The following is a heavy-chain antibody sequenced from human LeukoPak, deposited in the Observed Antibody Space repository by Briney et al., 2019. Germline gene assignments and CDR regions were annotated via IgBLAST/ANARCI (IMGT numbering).Heavy chain of an antibody. CDR2: ISSSGSTI. CDR3: ARWQMATTSSSDY. Sequence: GGSLRLSCAASGFTFSDYYMSWIRQAPGKGLEWVSYISSSGSTIYYADSVKGRFTISRDNAKNSLYLQMNSLRAEDTAVYYCARWQMATTSSSDYWGQGTLVTVSS. V-gene: IGHV3-11*01. D-gene: IGHD5-24*01. J-gene: IGHJ4*02. CDR1: GFTFSDYY.